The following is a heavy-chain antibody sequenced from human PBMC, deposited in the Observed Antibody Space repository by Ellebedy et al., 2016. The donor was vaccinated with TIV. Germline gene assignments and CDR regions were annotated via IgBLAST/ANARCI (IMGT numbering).Heavy chain of an antibody. J-gene: IGHJ4*02. Sequence: AASVKVSCKGSGYTFSNYEIAWVRQSPGQGLEWMGWIYNGNTYYTQKLRGRLTMTTDTSTSTAYMELRSLRSDDTAVYYCARNGGGLGYWGQGTLVTVSS. CDR1: GYTFSNYE. CDR3: ARNGGGLGY. D-gene: IGHD2-8*01. CDR2: IYNGNT. V-gene: IGHV1-18*01.